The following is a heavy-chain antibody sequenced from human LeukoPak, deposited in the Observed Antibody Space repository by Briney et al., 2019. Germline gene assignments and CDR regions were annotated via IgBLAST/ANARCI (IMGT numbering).Heavy chain of an antibody. CDR2: VYYSGST. Sequence: SEPLSLTCTVSGGSISSYYWSWIRQPPGKGLEWIGTVYYSGSTYYNPSLKSRVTISVDTSNNQFSLKLSSVTAADTAVYYCLYRGYDYVFESWGQGTLVTVSS. D-gene: IGHD5-12*01. V-gene: IGHV4-59*04. J-gene: IGHJ4*02. CDR1: GGSISSYY. CDR3: LYRGYDYVFES.